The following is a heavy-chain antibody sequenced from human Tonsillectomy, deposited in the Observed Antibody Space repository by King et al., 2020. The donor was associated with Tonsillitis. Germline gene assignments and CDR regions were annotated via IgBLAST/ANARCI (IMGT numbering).Heavy chain of an antibody. J-gene: IGHJ4*02. V-gene: IGHV3-30*18. CDR1: GFTFSSYG. CDR2: ISNDGSNI. CDR3: AKSKECTSGYDYLFDY. D-gene: IGHD5-12*01. Sequence: VQLVESGGGVVQPGRSLRLSCAASGFTFSSYGMHWVRQAPGKGLEWVAVISNDGSNIHYADSVKGRFTISRDNSKNTLYLQMNSLRDGDTAVYYCAKSKECTSGYDYLFDYWGQGTLVTVSS.